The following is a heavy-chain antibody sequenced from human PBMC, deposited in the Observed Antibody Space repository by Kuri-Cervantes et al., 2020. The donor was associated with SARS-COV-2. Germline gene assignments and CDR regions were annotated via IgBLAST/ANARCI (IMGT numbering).Heavy chain of an antibody. CDR2: ISAYNGNT. J-gene: IGHJ6*03. V-gene: IGHV1-18*01. Sequence: ASVKVSCKASGYTFTSYGISWVRQAPGQELEWMGWISAYNGNTNYAQKLQGRVTMTTDTSTSTAYMELRSLRSDDTAVYYCARENGGVRGEWGLYYYYYYMDVWGKGTTVTVSS. CDR3: ARENGGVRGEWGLYYYYYYMDV. D-gene: IGHD3-10*01. CDR1: GYTFTSYG.